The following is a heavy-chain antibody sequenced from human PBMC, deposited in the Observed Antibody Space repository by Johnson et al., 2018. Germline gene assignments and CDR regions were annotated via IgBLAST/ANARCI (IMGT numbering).Heavy chain of an antibody. Sequence: VKLVQSGGGVVQPGRSLRLSFAASGFTFSSYGMHWVRQAPGKGLEWVAVISYDGGNKYFAASVKGRFTISSDNSKNTPSLQMNSLRAEDTAVYYCARDKKGRASSWYTGGYFHHWGQGTLVTVSS. J-gene: IGHJ1*01. CDR2: ISYDGGNK. CDR3: ARDKKGRASSWYTGGYFHH. CDR1: GFTFSSYG. D-gene: IGHD6-13*01. V-gene: IGHV3-30*03.